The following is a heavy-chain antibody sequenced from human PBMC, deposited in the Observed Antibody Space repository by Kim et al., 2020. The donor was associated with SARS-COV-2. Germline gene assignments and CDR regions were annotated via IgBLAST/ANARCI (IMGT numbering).Heavy chain of an antibody. CDR1: GYKFISSW. V-gene: IGHV5-51*01. CDR2: FYPGDSET. J-gene: IGHJ5*02. D-gene: IGHD3-10*01. Sequence: GESLKISCQGSGYKFISSWIAWVRQTPAKGLEWMAIFYPGDSETRYSPSFQGRVTISADKSNNTAYLQWSSLKASDSAMYYCARQADYYDTWGQGTLVTVSS. CDR3: ARQADYYDT.